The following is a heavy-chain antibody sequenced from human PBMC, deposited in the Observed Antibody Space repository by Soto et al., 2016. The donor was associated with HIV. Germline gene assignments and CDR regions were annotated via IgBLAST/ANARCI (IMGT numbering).Heavy chain of an antibody. CDR2: VTGNGDIK. J-gene: IGHJ4*02. V-gene: IGHV3-23*04. CDR1: GFTFTSYA. CDR3: AKGGDHDILTGHGHYFDY. D-gene: IGHD3-9*01. Sequence: EVQLVESGGGLIQPGGSLRLSCAASGFTFTSYAMNWVRRAPGRGLEWVSTVTGNGDIKYYADSVQGRFTISRDNSENTLSLQMNSLRAEDTALYYCAKGGDHDILTGHGHYFDYWGREYWSQSPQ.